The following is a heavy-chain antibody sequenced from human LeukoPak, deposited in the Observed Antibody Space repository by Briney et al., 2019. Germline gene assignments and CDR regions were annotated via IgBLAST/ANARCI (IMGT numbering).Heavy chain of an antibody. CDR2: ISSSSSAI. J-gene: IGHJ4*02. V-gene: IGHV3-48*02. Sequence: GGSLRLSCAASGFTFSSYSMNWVRQAPGKGLEWVSYISSSSSAIYCADSVKGRFTISRDNAKNSLYLQMNSLRDEDTAVYYCARERGYSYHFDCWGQGTLVTVSS. CDR1: GFTFSSYS. D-gene: IGHD5-18*01. CDR3: ARERGYSYHFDC.